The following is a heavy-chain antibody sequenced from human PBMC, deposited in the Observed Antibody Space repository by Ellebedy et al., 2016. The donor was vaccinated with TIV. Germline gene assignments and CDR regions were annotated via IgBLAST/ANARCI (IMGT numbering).Heavy chain of an antibody. CDR3: ARAGGRHSTGSGFY. J-gene: IGHJ4*02. CDR1: GFTFSDYS. CDR2: IKEDGIEA. V-gene: IGHV3-7*03. D-gene: IGHD2-2*01. Sequence: PGGSLRLSCVASGFTFSDYSMSWVRQAPGKGLEWVANIKEDGIEAYYVASVKGRFTISRDNAKNSLYLQMSNLRAEDTAVFYCARAGGRHSTGSGFYWGQGTRVTVST.